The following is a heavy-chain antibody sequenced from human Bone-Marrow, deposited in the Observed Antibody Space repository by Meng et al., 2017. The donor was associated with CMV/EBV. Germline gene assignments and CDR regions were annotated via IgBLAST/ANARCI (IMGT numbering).Heavy chain of an antibody. CDR3: ARARLQSGRKIGRYYYGMDV. J-gene: IGHJ6*02. V-gene: IGHV3-30*02. CDR1: GFTFSSYG. D-gene: IGHD2-8*02. CDR2: IRYDGSNK. Sequence: GESLKISCAASGFTFSSYGMHWVRQAPGKGLEWVAFIRYDGSNKYYADSVKGRFTISRDNSKNTLYLQMNSLRAEDTAVYYCARARLQSGRKIGRYYYGMDVWGQGTTVTVSS.